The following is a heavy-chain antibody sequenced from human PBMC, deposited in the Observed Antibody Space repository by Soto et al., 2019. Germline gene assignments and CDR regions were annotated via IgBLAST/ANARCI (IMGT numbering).Heavy chain of an antibody. J-gene: IGHJ6*02. CDR2: IIPIFGTA. V-gene: IGHV1-69*13. CDR3: ASTPDSGSYYFWGMDV. Sequence: WASVKVSCKASGGTFSSYAISWVRQAPGQGLEWMGGIIPIFGTANYAQKFQGRVTITADESTSTAYMELSSLRSEDTAVYYCASTPDSGSYYFWGMDVWGQGTTVTVSS. CDR1: GGTFSSYA. D-gene: IGHD1-26*01.